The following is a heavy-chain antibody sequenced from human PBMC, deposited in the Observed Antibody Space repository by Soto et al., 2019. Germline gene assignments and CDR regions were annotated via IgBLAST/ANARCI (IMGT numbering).Heavy chain of an antibody. J-gene: IGHJ4*02. CDR1: GCSFTSYW. V-gene: IGHV5-51*01. D-gene: IGHD4-17*01. CDR2: IYPDDSDA. Sequence: ESLKISGKGSGCSFTSYWIGWVRQMPGKGLEWMGIIYPDDSDARYSPSFQGQVTISADKSIDTAYLQWSSLRASDTAMYYCARRDYVGGFFDYWAQGTLVTVSS. CDR3: ARRDYVGGFFDY.